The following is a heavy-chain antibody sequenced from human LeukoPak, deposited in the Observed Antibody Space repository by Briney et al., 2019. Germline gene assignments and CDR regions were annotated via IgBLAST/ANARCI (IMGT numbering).Heavy chain of an antibody. J-gene: IGHJ6*03. CDR3: ARVSSKATVRGLITKKNYYYYYMDV. D-gene: IGHD3-10*01. V-gene: IGHV3-7*01. CDR2: IKQDGSGK. CDR1: GFTFSSYW. Sequence: GGSLRLSCAASGFTFSSYWMSWVRQAPGKGLEWVANIKQDGSGKYYVDSVKGRFTISGDNAKTSLYLQMNSLRAEDTAVYYCARVSSKATVRGLITKKNYYYYYMDVWGKGTTVTISS.